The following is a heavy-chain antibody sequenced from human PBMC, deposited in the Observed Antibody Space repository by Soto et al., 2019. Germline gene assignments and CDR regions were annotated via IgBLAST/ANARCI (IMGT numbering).Heavy chain of an antibody. D-gene: IGHD6-13*01. CDR3: ARFPSAAGPRYWYFDL. CDR2: INAGNGDT. J-gene: IGHJ2*01. Sequence: ASVKVSCKACGYTFTSYAMHWVRQAPGQRLEWMGWINAGNGDTKSSQKFQGRVTFTRDTYASTAYMELSSLRSEDTAVYFCARFPSAAGPRYWYFDLWGRGTLVTVSS. V-gene: IGHV1-3*01. CDR1: GYTFTSYA.